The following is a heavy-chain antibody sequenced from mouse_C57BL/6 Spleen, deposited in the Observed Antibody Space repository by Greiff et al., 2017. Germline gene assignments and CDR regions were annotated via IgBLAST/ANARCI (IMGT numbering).Heavy chain of an antibody. CDR3: ARKDYSNYVSAMDY. D-gene: IGHD2-5*01. Sequence: EVQLVESGPGLVKPSQSLSLTCSVTGYSITSGYYWNWIRQFPGNKLEWMGYISYDGSNNYNPSLKNRIPITRDTSKNQFFLKLNSVTTEDTATYYCARKDYSNYVSAMDYWGQGTSVTVSS. CDR2: ISYDGSN. V-gene: IGHV3-6*01. J-gene: IGHJ4*01. CDR1: GYSITSGYY.